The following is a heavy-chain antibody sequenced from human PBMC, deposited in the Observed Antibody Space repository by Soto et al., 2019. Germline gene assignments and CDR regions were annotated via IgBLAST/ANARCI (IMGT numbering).Heavy chain of an antibody. J-gene: IGHJ2*01. CDR2: IIPIFGTA. CDR1: GGTFSSYA. CDR3: ARSDLAGTPIDWYFDL. Sequence: QVQLVQSGAEVKKPGSSVKVSCKASGGTFSSYAISWVRQAPGQGLEWMGGIIPIFGTANYAQKFQGRVTITADESTSTDYMELSSLRSEDTAVYYCARSDLAGTPIDWYFDLWGRGTLVTASS. D-gene: IGHD1-7*01. V-gene: IGHV1-69*12.